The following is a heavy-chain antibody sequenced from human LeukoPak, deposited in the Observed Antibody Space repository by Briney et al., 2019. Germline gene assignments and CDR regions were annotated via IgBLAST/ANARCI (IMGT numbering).Heavy chain of an antibody. V-gene: IGHV3-30*18. CDR1: GFTFSSYG. Sequence: GRSLRLPCAASGFTFSSYGMHWVRQAPGKGLEWVAVISYDGSNKYYADSVKGRFTISRDNSKNTLYLQMNSLRAEDTAVYYCAKVAAATIRLPHLNYFDYWGQGTLVTVSS. CDR3: AKVAAATIRLPHLNYFDY. D-gene: IGHD5-12*01. CDR2: ISYDGSNK. J-gene: IGHJ4*02.